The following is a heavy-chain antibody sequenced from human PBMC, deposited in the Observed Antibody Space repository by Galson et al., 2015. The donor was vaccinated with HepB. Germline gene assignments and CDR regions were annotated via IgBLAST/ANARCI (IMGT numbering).Heavy chain of an antibody. V-gene: IGHV3-21*01. Sequence: SLRLSCAASGFTFSSYSMNWVRQAPGKGLEWVSSISSSSSYIYYADSVKGRFTISRDNAKNSLYLQMNSLRAEDTAVYYCARDYLQWFASKIWYFDLWGRGTLVTVSS. CDR1: GFTFSSYS. CDR2: ISSSSSYI. CDR3: ARDYLQWFASKIWYFDL. D-gene: IGHD3-10*01. J-gene: IGHJ2*01.